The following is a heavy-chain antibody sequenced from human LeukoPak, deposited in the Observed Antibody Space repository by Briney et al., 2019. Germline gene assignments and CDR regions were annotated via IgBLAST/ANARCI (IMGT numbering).Heavy chain of an antibody. D-gene: IGHD3-22*01. CDR1: GGSISSGDYY. J-gene: IGHJ4*02. Sequence: SQTLSLTCTVTGGSISSGDYYWSWIRQPPGKGLEWIGYIYYSGSTYYNPSLKSRVTISVDTSKNQFSLKLSSVTAADTAVYYCARESLPSPDSSGYYLPDYWGQGTLVTVSS. CDR3: ARESLPSPDSSGYYLPDY. V-gene: IGHV4-30-4*01. CDR2: IYYSGST.